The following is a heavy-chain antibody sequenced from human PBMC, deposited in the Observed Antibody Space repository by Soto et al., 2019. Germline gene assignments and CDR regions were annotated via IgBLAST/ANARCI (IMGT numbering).Heavy chain of an antibody. J-gene: IGHJ4*02. CDR1: GFTFSSYN. V-gene: IGHV3-48*02. CDR2: ISTTSSTI. Sequence: EVQLMESGGGLVQPRGSLRLSCAASGFTFSSYNMNWVRQAPGKGLEWVSYISTTSSTIYYADSVKGRFTISRDNAKNSLYLQMNRLRDDDTAVYYCARGTAYSSSWYGDYWGQGTLVTVSS. D-gene: IGHD6-13*01. CDR3: ARGTAYSSSWYGDY.